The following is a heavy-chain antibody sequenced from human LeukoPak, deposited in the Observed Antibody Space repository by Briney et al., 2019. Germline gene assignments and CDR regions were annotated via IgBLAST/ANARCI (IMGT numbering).Heavy chain of an antibody. D-gene: IGHD3-10*01. CDR3: ARVYYGSGSLHYYYYMDV. V-gene: IGHV3-48*03. J-gene: IGHJ6*03. CDR2: ISSSGSTI. Sequence: PGGSLRLSCAAYGFTFSSYEMNWVPQAPGKGLEGVSYISSSGSTIYYADSVKGRFTISRDNAKNSLYLQMNSLRAEDTAVYYCARVYYGSGSLHYYYYMDVWGKGTTVTISS. CDR1: GFTFSSYE.